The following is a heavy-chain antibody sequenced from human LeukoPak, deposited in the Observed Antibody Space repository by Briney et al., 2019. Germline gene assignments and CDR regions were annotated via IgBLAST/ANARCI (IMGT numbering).Heavy chain of an antibody. D-gene: IGHD1-26*01. CDR2: INPSGGST. Sequence: ASVKVSCKASGYTFTSYGISWVRQAPGQGLEWMGIINPSGGSTSYAQKFQGRVTMTRDTSTSTVYMELSSLRSEDTAVYYCARVGATTDAFDIWGQGTMVTVSS. CDR3: ARVGATTDAFDI. J-gene: IGHJ3*02. V-gene: IGHV1-46*01. CDR1: GYTFTSYG.